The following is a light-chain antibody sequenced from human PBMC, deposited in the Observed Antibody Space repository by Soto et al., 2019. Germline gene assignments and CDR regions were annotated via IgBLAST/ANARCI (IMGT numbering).Light chain of an antibody. V-gene: IGKV1-6*01. J-gene: IGKJ4*01. Sequence: AIQMTQSPSSLSASVGDRVTISCRASQGIRNDLGWYQQKPGKAPKLLIYAASSLESGVPSRFSGSGSGTDFTLTISSLQPEDFATYYCLQDYDYPLTFGGGTKVEIK. CDR3: LQDYDYPLT. CDR1: QGIRND. CDR2: AAS.